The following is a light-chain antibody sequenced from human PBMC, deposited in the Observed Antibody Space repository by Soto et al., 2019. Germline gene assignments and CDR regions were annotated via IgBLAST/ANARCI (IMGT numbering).Light chain of an antibody. CDR1: SSDVGGYNY. CDR3: SSYTITDTYV. V-gene: IGLV2-14*01. CDR2: EVN. J-gene: IGLJ1*01. Sequence: QSVLTQPASVSGSPGQSITISCTGTSSDVGGYNYVSRSQQHPGKAPKLIIYEVNNRPSGVSNRFSGSKSGNTASLTISGLQAEDEADYYCSSYTITDTYVFGSGTKVTVL.